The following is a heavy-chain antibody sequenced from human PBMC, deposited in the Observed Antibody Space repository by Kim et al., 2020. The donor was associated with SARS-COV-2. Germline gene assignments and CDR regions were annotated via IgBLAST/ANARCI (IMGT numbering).Heavy chain of an antibody. J-gene: IGHJ4*02. Sequence: GRFTISRDNSKNTLYLQMSSLRAEDTAVYYCAGGGENDSRGYYWGPFDYWGQGTLVTVSS. V-gene: IGHV3-30*15. D-gene: IGHD3-22*01. CDR3: AGGGENDSRGYYWGPFDY.